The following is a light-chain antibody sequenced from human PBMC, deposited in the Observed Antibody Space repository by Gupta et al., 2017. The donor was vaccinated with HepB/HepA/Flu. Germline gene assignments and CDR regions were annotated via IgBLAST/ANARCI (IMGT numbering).Light chain of an antibody. CDR1: QSVSIN. J-gene: IGKJ2*01. CDR2: GAS. CDR3: QQYNNWPPYT. Sequence: EIVMTQSPATLSVSPGERATLSCRASQSVSINLAWYQQKPGQAPRLLIYGASTRATGIPARFSGSGSGTDVTLTISSLQSEDFAVYYCQQYNNWPPYTFGQGTKLEIK. V-gene: IGKV3-15*01.